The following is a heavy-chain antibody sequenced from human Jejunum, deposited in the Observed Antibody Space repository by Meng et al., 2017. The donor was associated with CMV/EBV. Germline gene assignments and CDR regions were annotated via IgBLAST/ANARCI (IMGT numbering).Heavy chain of an antibody. V-gene: IGHV3-30*02. CDR2: ISTDGSHK. J-gene: IGHJ4*02. Sequence: TYCMHWVRPAPGNGLEWVTFISTDGSHKYYGASVKGRFTLSRDHSQNTLYLQMNSLRAEDTSVYYCVKDRGVPYYESLTGYSYFDYWGQGALVTVSS. D-gene: IGHD3-9*01. CDR3: VKDRGVPYYESLTGYSYFDY. CDR1: TYC.